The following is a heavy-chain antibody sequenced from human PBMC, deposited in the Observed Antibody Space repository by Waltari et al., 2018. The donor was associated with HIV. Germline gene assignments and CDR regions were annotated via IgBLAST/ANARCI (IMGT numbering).Heavy chain of an antibody. J-gene: IGHJ5*02. Sequence: EVLLAESGGGLIQPGGSLGLSCTASNFSISAKHVTWIRQAPGGSLEWVAVIYPDDTTHYADSVSGRFTISRAKSRTKVFLRMNSLFVDDTATYFCATGVRYYGPWGQGTRVTVSS. CDR1: NFSISAKH. V-gene: IGHV3-53*01. CDR3: ATGVRYYGP. CDR2: IYPDDTT. D-gene: IGHD3-22*01.